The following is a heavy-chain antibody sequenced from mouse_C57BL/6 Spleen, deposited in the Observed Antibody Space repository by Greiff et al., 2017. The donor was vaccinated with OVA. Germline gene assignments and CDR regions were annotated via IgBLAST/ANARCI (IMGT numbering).Heavy chain of an antibody. D-gene: IGHD2-4*01. J-gene: IGHJ2*01. CDR2: IYPGSGST. CDR3: ARFYYDYERSFDY. CDR1: GYTFTSYW. V-gene: IGHV1-55*01. Sequence: QVQLQQPGAELVKPGASVKMSCKASGYTFTSYWITWVKQRPGQGLEWIGDIYPGSGSTNYNEKFKSKATLTVDTSSSTAYMQLSSLTSEDSAVYYCARFYYDYERSFDYWGQGTTLTVSS.